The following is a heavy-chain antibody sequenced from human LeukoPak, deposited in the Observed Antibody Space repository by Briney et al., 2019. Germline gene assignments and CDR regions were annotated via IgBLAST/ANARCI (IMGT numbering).Heavy chain of an antibody. Sequence: GGSLRLSCAASGFTFDDYGMSWVRQAPGKGLEWVANIKQDGSEKYYVDSVKGRFTISRDNAKNSLYLQMNSLRAEDTAVYYCAREGGGTHWYFDLWGRGTLVTVSS. CDR2: IKQDGSEK. V-gene: IGHV3-7*01. CDR3: AREGGGTHWYFDL. D-gene: IGHD1-26*01. J-gene: IGHJ2*01. CDR1: GFTFDDYG.